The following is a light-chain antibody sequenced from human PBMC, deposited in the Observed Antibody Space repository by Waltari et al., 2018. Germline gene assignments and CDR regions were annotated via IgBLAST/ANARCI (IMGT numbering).Light chain of an antibody. Sequence: QSVPTQPPSASGTPGQRVGLLCSGRSSNPGSNYLYWYQQLPGTAPKLLIYRNNQRPSGVPDRFSAYKYGTSASLAISGLRSEDEAVYYCASWDDSHYVFGTGT. CDR2: RNN. CDR3: ASWDDSHYV. CDR1: SSNPGSNY. V-gene: IGLV1-47*01. J-gene: IGLJ1*01.